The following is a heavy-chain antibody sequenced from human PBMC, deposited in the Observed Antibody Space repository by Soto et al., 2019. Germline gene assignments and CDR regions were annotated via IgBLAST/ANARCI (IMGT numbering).Heavy chain of an antibody. D-gene: IGHD2-2*01. Sequence: PGGTLRLSCTGSGFDFGDYYMSWIRHAPGQGLEWVSYIDSGDGTTYYTDSVKGRFTISRDNAKKTGYLQMSSLRVEDTALYYYVRPYYSSSYFRFDRWGQGTLVTVSS. V-gene: IGHV3-11*01. CDR3: VRPYYSSSYFRFDR. CDR2: IDSGDGTT. J-gene: IGHJ4*02. CDR1: GFDFGDYY.